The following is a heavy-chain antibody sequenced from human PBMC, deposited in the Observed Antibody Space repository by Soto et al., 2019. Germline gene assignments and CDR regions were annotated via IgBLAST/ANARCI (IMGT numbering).Heavy chain of an antibody. V-gene: IGHV3-11*01. CDR2: ISGTSNTI. Sequence: QVRLVGSGGGLVKPGGSLRLSCAASGFAFNDYYMSWIRQAPGKGLEWLSYISGTSNTIYYADSVKGRFTISRDNAKNSLYLQMNSLRAEDSAVYYCAREGNRFQHWGQGTLVTVSS. CDR3: AREGNRFQH. J-gene: IGHJ1*01. CDR1: GFAFNDYY. D-gene: IGHD3-10*01.